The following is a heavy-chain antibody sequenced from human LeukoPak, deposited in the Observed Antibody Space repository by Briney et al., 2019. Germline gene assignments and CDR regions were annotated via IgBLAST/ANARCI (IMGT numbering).Heavy chain of an antibody. CDR3: ASVPAATTDV. CDR1: GFTFSSYE. J-gene: IGHJ6*04. V-gene: IGHV3-48*03. D-gene: IGHD2-2*01. Sequence: GGSLRLSCAASGFTFSSYEMNWVRQAPGKGLEWVSYISSSGNTIYYADSVKGRFTISRDNAKNSLYLQMNSLRAEDTAGYYCASVPAATTDVWGKGTTVTVSS. CDR2: ISSSGNTI.